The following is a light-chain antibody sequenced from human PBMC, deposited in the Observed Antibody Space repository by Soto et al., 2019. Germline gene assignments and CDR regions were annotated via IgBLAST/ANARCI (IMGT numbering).Light chain of an antibody. CDR2: EVN. J-gene: IGLJ1*01. Sequence: QSALTQPASVSGSPGQSITIPCTGTSSDVGDYDSVSWYQQHPGKAPKLIIYEVNNRPSGMSDRFSGSRSDNTASLTISGLQAEDEAEYYCHSYIRTNNLGVFGTGTKVTVL. CDR3: HSYIRTNNLGV. CDR1: SSDVGDYDS. V-gene: IGLV2-14*01.